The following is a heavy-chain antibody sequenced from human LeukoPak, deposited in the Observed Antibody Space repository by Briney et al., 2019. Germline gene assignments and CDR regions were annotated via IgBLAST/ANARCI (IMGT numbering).Heavy chain of an antibody. Sequence: GSSVKVSCKASGGTFSSYAISWVRQAPGQGLEWMGGIIPIFGTANYAQKFQGRVTITTDESTSTAYMELGSLRSEDTAVYYCARGGKYDSSGSDAFDIWGQGTMVTVSS. CDR2: IIPIFGTA. J-gene: IGHJ3*02. D-gene: IGHD3-22*01. V-gene: IGHV1-69*05. CDR3: ARGGKYDSSGSDAFDI. CDR1: GGTFSSYA.